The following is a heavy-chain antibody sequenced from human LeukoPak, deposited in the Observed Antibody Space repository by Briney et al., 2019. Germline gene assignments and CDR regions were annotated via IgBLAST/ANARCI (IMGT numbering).Heavy chain of an antibody. CDR1: GGTLSSYA. Sequence: SVKVSCKASGGTLSSYAISWVGQAPGQGLEWMGGIIPIFGTANYAQKFQGRVTITTDESTSTAYMELSSLRSEDTAVYYCARDRIEADRYFDYWGQGTLVTVSS. V-gene: IGHV1-69*05. CDR2: IIPIFGTA. CDR3: ARDRIEADRYFDY. J-gene: IGHJ4*02. D-gene: IGHD6-13*01.